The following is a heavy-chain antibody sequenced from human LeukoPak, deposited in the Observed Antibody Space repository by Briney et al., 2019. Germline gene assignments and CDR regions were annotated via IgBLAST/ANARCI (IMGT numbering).Heavy chain of an antibody. V-gene: IGHV3-7*03. Sequence: GGSLRLSCAASGFTFSSYWMSWVRQAPGKGLEWVANIRQDGSVQNYVDSVKGRFTISRDNPKNSVYLQMSSLRAEDTAVYYCASSASSGSAFDIWGQGTMVTVSS. CDR2: IRQDGSVQ. J-gene: IGHJ3*02. CDR1: GFTFSSYW. CDR3: ASSASSGSAFDI. D-gene: IGHD6-19*01.